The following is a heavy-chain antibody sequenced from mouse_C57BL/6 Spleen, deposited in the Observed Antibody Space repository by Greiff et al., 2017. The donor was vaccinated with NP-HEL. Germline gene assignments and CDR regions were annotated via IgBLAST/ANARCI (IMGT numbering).Heavy chain of an antibody. CDR3: AREGVYFDY. CDR1: GFTFSSYG. CDR2: ISSGGSYT. J-gene: IGHJ2*01. Sequence: VQLKESGGDLVKPGGSLTLSCAASGFTFSSYGMSWVRQTPDKRLEWVATISSGGSYTYYPDSVKGRFTISRDNAKNTLYLQMSSLKSEDTAMYYCAREGVYFDYWGQGTTLTVSS. V-gene: IGHV5-6*01.